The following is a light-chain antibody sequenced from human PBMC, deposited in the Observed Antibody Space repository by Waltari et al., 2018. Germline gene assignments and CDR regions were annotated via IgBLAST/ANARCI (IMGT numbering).Light chain of an antibody. CDR2: DVN. Sequence: HSALAQPASVSGSPGQSITISCTGTSSDIGGYNYVSWYQQHPGKAPRLMIYDVNNRPSRVSNRFSGSKSGNTASLTISRLQAEDEADYYCSSFTRTNSWVFGGGTKLTVL. V-gene: IGLV2-14*03. J-gene: IGLJ3*02. CDR3: SSFTRTNSWV. CDR1: SSDIGGYNY.